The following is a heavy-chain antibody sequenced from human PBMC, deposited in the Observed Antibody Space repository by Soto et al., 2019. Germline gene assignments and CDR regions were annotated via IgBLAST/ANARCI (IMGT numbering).Heavy chain of an antibody. CDR3: ARRAIVVVPAATRGPYYYGMDV. V-gene: IGHV5-10-1*01. J-gene: IGHJ6*02. CDR1: GYSFTSYW. CDR2: IDPSDSYT. D-gene: IGHD2-2*01. Sequence: GESLKISCKGSGYSFTSYWISWVRQMPGKGLEWMGRIDPSDSYTNYSPSFQGHVTISADKSISTAYLQWSSLKASDTAMYYCARRAIVVVPAATRGPYYYGMDVWGQGTTVTV.